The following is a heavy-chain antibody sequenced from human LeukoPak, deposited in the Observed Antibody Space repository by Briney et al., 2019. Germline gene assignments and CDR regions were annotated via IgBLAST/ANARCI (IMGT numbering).Heavy chain of an antibody. V-gene: IGHV3-30*02. CDR1: GFTFSSYG. J-gene: IGHJ3*02. Sequence: PGGSLRLSCAASGFTFSSYGMHWVRQAPGKGLEWVAFIRYDGSNKYYADSVKGRFTISRDNSKNTLYLQMNSLRAEDTAVYYCAKESTIAAAGTKAFDIWGQGTMVTVSS. D-gene: IGHD6-13*01. CDR2: IRYDGSNK. CDR3: AKESTIAAAGTKAFDI.